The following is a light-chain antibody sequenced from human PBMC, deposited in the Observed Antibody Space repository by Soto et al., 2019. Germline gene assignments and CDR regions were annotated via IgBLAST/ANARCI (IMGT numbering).Light chain of an antibody. CDR1: QSLNRN. CDR2: CAS. J-gene: IGKJ3*01. V-gene: IGKV3D-15*01. CDR3: QHYNDWPPAFT. Sequence: EILMTQSPATLSVSPGERATLSCRASQSLNRNLAWYQQKPGQAPRLIIYCASTRASGIPARFSGSGSGTEVTHTISSLQSEDFALYYCQHYNDWPPAFTFGPGTKVDL.